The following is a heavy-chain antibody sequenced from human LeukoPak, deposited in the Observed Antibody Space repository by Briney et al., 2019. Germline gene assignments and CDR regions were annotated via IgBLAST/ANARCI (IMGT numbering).Heavy chain of an antibody. CDR1: GYSVTSYW. Sequence: GESLKISCKGSGYSVTSYWIGWVCQMRGEGLEYMGIIYPGDSVNRYSPSFQGQITTSADKTTTTPSLQWSSLKASDTAMYYCARHLYYDSSGDPGGDAFDIWGQGTMVTVSS. D-gene: IGHD3-22*01. CDR3: ARHLYYDSSGDPGGDAFDI. V-gene: IGHV5-51*01. J-gene: IGHJ3*02. CDR2: IYPGDSVN.